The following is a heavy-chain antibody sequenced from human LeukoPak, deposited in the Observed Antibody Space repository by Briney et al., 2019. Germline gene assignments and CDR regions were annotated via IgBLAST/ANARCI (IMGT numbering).Heavy chain of an antibody. CDR1: GYTFTSYD. CDR3: ARGYYDSSGRDAFDI. J-gene: IGHJ3*02. Sequence: GASVKVSCEASGYTFTSYDINWVRQATGQGLEWMGWMNPNSGNTGYAQKFQGRVTMARNTSISTAYMELSSLRSEDTAVYYCARGYYDSSGRDAFDIWGQGTMVTVSS. CDR2: MNPNSGNT. V-gene: IGHV1-8*01. D-gene: IGHD3-22*01.